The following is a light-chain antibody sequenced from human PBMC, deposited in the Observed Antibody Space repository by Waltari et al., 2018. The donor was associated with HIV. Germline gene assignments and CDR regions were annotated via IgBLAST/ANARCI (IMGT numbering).Light chain of an antibody. Sequence: QSVLTQPPSASGTPGQSVTISCSGSSSYIGSYILSWYQQLPGTAPKLLIYSNNNRPSGVPDRCSGSKSGTSAALAISGLQSEDEADYYCSTWDASLIGWVFGGGTKLTVL. V-gene: IGLV1-44*01. CDR3: STWDASLIGWV. CDR1: SSYIGSYI. CDR2: SNN. J-gene: IGLJ3*02.